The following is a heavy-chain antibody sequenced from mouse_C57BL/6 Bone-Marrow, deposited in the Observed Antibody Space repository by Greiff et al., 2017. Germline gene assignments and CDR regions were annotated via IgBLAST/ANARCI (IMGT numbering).Heavy chain of an antibody. D-gene: IGHD2-4*01. CDR3: ARWDYDWCAY. V-gene: IGHV1-59*01. J-gene: IGHJ3*01. Sequence: VQLQQPGAELVRPGTSVKLSCKASGYTFTSYWMHWVQQRTGQGLEWIGVIDPSDSYTNYNQKFKGKATLTVDTSSSTAYMQLSSLTSEDSAVYYCARWDYDWCAYWGQGTLVTVSA. CDR1: GYTFTSYW. CDR2: IDPSDSYT.